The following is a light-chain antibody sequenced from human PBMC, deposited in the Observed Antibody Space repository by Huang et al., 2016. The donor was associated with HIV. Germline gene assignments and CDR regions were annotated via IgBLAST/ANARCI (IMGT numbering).Light chain of an antibody. CDR1: QSISSS. CDR2: KAS. Sequence: DIQMTQSPSTLTASVGDRVTITCRASQSISSSLAWYQQKPGAVPKFLIYKASSLESGVPSRFSGSGSGTEFTLTISSLQPDDLATYYCQQYNSYSVTFGQGTKLEI. CDR3: QQYNSYSVT. J-gene: IGKJ2*01. V-gene: IGKV1-5*03.